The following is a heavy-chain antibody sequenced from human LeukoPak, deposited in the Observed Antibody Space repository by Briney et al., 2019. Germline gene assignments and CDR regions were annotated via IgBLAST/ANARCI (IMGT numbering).Heavy chain of an antibody. CDR1: GGTFSSYA. D-gene: IGHD2-2*01. CDR3: ARDRCSSTSCYASPLEY. Sequence: GASVKVPCKASGGTFSSYAISWVRQAPGQGLEWMGGIIPIFGTANYAQKFQGRVTITTDESTSTAYMELSSLRSEDTAVYYCARDRCSSTSCYASPLEYWGQGTLVTVSS. CDR2: IIPIFGTA. J-gene: IGHJ4*02. V-gene: IGHV1-69*05.